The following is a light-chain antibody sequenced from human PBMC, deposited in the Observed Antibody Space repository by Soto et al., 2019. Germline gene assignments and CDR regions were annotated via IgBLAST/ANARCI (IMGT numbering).Light chain of an antibody. CDR2: AAS. Sequence: DLQLTQSPSFLSASVGDRVTITCRASQGIRSYLAWYQQKPGKAPKLLIYAASTLQSGVPSRFSGSGSGTETTLTISSLQPEDFATYYCQQLNSYPVTFGQGTKVEIK. J-gene: IGKJ1*01. V-gene: IGKV1-9*01. CDR1: QGIRSY. CDR3: QQLNSYPVT.